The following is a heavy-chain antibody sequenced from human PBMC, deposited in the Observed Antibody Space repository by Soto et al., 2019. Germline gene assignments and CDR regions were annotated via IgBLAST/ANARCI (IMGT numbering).Heavy chain of an antibody. CDR2: ISARDGST. CDR3: AREQLKGDFDL. J-gene: IGHJ3*01. CDR1: GVTFSSYA. Sequence: GGSLRLSCAASGVTFSSYAMSWVRQAPGKGLEWVSAISARDGSTNYADSVKGRFTVSRDNSKNTLYLQMNSLRAEDTAMYYCAREQLKGDFDLWGQGTVVTVSS. D-gene: IGHD1-1*01. V-gene: IGHV3-23*01.